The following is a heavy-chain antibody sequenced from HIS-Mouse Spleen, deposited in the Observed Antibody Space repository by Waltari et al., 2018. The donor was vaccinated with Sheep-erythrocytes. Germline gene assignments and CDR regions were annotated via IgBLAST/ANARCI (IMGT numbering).Heavy chain of an antibody. CDR1: GWSFSGYY. V-gene: IGHV4-34*01. Sequence: QVQLQQSGAGLLKPSETLSLTCAVYGWSFSGYYWSWIRQPPGKGLEWIGEINHSGSTNYNPSLKSRVTISVDTSKNQFSLKLSSVTAADTAVYYCALSVDLAGAFDIWGQGTMVTVSS. CDR2: INHSGST. CDR3: ALSVDLAGAFDI. D-gene: IGHD6-19*01. J-gene: IGHJ3*02.